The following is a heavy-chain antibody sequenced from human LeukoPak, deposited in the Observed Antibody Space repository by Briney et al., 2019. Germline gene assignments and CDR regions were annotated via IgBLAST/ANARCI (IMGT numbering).Heavy chain of an antibody. V-gene: IGHV3-23*01. CDR2: ISSSGDNT. CDR3: ARGGTNYYYMDV. D-gene: IGHD3-10*01. J-gene: IGHJ6*03. CDR1: GFTFSNYD. Sequence: GGSLRLSCAASGFTFSNYDMTWVRQAPGKGLEWVSDISSSGDNTNYADSVKGRFTISRDNSKNTLYLQLNTVRAEDTALYYCARGGTNYYYMDVWGNGTTVTVSS.